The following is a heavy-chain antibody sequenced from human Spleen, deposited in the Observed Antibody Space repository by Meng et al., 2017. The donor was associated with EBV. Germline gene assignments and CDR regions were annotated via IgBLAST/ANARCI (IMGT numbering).Heavy chain of an antibody. CDR3: SRAWRQLWSPPDY. V-gene: IGHV4-39*07. CDR2: IRYSGST. Sequence: QVQLQESGPGLVKPSETLSLTCTVSGGPIGSSDFYWGWFRQPPGKGLEWIASIRYSGSTSYNPSLKSRATISLDTSNSKFSLSLTSVTAADTAVYYCSRAWRQLWSPPDYWGQGTLFTVSS. D-gene: IGHD5-18*01. CDR1: GGPIGSSDFY. J-gene: IGHJ4*02.